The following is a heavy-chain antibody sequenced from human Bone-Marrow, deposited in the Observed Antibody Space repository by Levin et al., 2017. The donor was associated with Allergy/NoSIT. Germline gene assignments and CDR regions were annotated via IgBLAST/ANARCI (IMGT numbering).Heavy chain of an antibody. CDR3: AKGLVATTESYFDY. Sequence: SLKISCAASGFTFEDYAMHWVRQAPGKGLEWVSGLIWNGVTIGYADSVKGRFTISRDNAKNSLYLEMNSLRIEDTALYYCAKGLVATTESYFDYWGQGILVTVSS. CDR1: GFTFEDYA. D-gene: IGHD5-12*01. J-gene: IGHJ4*02. CDR2: LIWNGVTI. V-gene: IGHV3-9*01.